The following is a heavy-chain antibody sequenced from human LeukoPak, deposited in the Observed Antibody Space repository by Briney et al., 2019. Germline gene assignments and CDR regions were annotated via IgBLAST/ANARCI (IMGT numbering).Heavy chain of an antibody. Sequence: GGSLRLSCAASGFTVSGNYMSWVRQAPGKGLEWVSLTDSGGTTYYADSVEGRFSISRDISKNTLYLQMTSLRAEDTAVYFCARGIYSYASGVDYWGQGTLVTVSS. J-gene: IGHJ4*02. CDR2: TDSGGTT. V-gene: IGHV3-66*01. D-gene: IGHD3-16*01. CDR1: GFTVSGNY. CDR3: ARGIYSYASGVDY.